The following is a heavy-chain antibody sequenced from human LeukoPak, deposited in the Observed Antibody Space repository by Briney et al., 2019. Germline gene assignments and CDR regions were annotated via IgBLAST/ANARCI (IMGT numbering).Heavy chain of an antibody. CDR1: GGTFSSYA. J-gene: IGHJ5*02. CDR3: ASTLALGYCSGGSCYRWFDP. D-gene: IGHD2-15*01. CDR2: IIPILGIA. Sequence: ASVKVSCKASGGTFSSYAISRVRQAPGQGLEWMGRIIPILGIANYAQKFQGRVTITADKSTSTAYMELSSLRSEDTAVYYCASTLALGYCSGGSCYRWFDPWGQGTLVTVSS. V-gene: IGHV1-69*04.